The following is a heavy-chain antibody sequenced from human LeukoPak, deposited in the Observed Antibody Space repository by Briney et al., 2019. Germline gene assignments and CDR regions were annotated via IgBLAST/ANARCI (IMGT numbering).Heavy chain of an antibody. CDR1: GFTFDDYA. CDR2: ISSDEINE. D-gene: IGHD2-21*01. Sequence: GGSLRLSCAASGFTFDDYAMHWVRQAPGKGLEWVAVISSDEINEYYADSVKGRFTISRDNSKNTLYLQMNSLRAEDTAVYHCARGGIATWNDAFDIWGQGTMVTVSS. V-gene: IGHV3-30*03. CDR3: ARGGIATWNDAFDI. J-gene: IGHJ3*02.